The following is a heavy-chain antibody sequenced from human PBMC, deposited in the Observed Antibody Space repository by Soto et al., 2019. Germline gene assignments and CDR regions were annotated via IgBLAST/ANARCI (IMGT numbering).Heavy chain of an antibody. CDR3: ARDRNYYGMDV. CDR1: GFTFSSYG. J-gene: IGHJ6*02. CDR2: IWYDGSNK. V-gene: IGHV3-33*01. Sequence: QVQLVESGGGVVQPGRSLRLSCAASGFTFSSYGMHWVRQAQGKGLEWVAVIWYDGSNKYYADSVKGRFTISRDNSKNSLYLQMSSLRAEYTAVYYCARDRNYYGMDVCGQGTTVTVSS.